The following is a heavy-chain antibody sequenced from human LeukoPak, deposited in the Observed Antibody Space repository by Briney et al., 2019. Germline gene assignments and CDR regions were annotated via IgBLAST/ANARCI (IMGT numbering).Heavy chain of an antibody. J-gene: IGHJ4*02. CDR2: ISSSGSTI. V-gene: IGHV3-11*04. CDR3: AREIRGSGWYFDY. Sequence: GGSLRLSCAASGFTFDDYGMSWVRQAPGKGLEWVSYISSSGSTIYYADSVKGRFTISRDNAKNSLYLQMNSLRAEDTAVYYCAREIRGSGWYFDYWGQGTLVTVSS. CDR1: GFTFDDYG. D-gene: IGHD6-19*01.